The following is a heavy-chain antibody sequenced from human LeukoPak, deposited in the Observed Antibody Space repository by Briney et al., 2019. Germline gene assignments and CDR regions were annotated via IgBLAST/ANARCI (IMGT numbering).Heavy chain of an antibody. J-gene: IGHJ4*02. D-gene: IGHD3-22*01. Sequence: SETLSLTCTVSGDSISSYYWSWIRQPPGKGLEWIGYIYYDGITNYNPSLKSRVTISVDTSKNQFSLKLSSVTAADTAVYYCARVAMAENYYDSSGYFDYWGQGTLVTVSS. CDR1: GDSISSYY. CDR3: ARVAMAENYYDSSGYFDY. CDR2: IYYDGIT. V-gene: IGHV4-59*01.